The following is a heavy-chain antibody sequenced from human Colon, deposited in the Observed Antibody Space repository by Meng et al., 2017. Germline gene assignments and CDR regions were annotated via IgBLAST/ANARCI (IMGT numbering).Heavy chain of an antibody. D-gene: IGHD4-17*01. CDR1: GGSISSGDYY. CDR3: ARDRKHYGERGWFDP. CDR2: IYYSGST. V-gene: IGHV4-30-4*01. J-gene: IGHJ5*02. Sequence: QVQLQASGPRLVQPSQTLSLTCTVSGGSISSGDYYWSWIRQPPGKGLEWIGYIYYSGSTYSNASLKSRVTISIDRSKNQFSLKLSSVTAADTAVYYCARDRKHYGERGWFDPWGQGTLVTVSS.